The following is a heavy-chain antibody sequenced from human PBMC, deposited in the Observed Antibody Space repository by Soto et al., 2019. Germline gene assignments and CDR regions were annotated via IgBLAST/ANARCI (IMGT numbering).Heavy chain of an antibody. D-gene: IGHD1-26*01. J-gene: IGHJ3*02. Sequence: ASVKVSCKVSGYTLTELSMHWVRQAPGKGLEWMGGFDPEDGETIYAQKFQGRVTMTEDTSTDTAYMELSSLRSEDTAVYYCVCSGSYYTAFDIWGQGTMVTVS. CDR1: GYTLTELS. V-gene: IGHV1-24*01. CDR3: VCSGSYYTAFDI. CDR2: FDPEDGET.